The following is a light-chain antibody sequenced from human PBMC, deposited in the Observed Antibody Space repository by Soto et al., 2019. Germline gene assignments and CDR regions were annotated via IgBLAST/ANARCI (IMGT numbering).Light chain of an antibody. CDR1: QSVSNNY. CDR3: QQYGSSGT. J-gene: IGKJ1*01. V-gene: IGKV3-20*01. Sequence: EIVMTQSPSTLSVXXGXXXXXXXRASQSVSNNYLAWYQQKPGQAPRLLIYGASNRATGIPDRFSGSGSGTDFTLTISRLEPEDFAVYYCQQYGSSGTFGQGTKVDI. CDR2: GAS.